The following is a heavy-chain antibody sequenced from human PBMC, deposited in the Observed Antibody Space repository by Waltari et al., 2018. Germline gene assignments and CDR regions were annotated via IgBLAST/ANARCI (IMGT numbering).Heavy chain of an antibody. CDR2: SYTSGST. Sequence: QVHLREWGPGLGKHSQTLSLTCTVSGGSIRGGGNYGSWTGRPAGKGLEGIGYSYTSGSTNYHPSLSIRVTISVDTSKNHFSLKLSSVTAADTAVYYCARETRSKPHAFDIWGQGTMVTVSS. D-gene: IGHD3-16*01. CDR1: GGSIRGGGNY. J-gene: IGHJ3*02. CDR3: ARETRSKPHAFDI. V-gene: IGHV4-61*09.